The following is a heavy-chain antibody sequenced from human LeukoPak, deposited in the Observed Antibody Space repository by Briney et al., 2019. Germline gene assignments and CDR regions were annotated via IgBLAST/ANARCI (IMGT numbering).Heavy chain of an antibody. CDR1: GGSISSYY. CDR2: IYYSGST. J-gene: IGHJ4*02. CDR3: ARLGPAYSYGHAVVY. V-gene: IGHV4-59*08. D-gene: IGHD5-18*01. Sequence: SETLSLTCTVSGGSISSYYWSWIWQPPGKGLEWIGYIYYSGSTNYNPSLKSRVTISVDTSKNQFSLKLSSVTAADTAVYYCARLGPAYSYGHAVVYWGQGTLVTVSS.